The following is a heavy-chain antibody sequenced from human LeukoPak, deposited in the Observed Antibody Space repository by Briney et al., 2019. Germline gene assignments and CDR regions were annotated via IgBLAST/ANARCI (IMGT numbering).Heavy chain of an antibody. V-gene: IGHV1-46*01. CDR2: INPSGGST. CDR3: ARGRYDILTGYSPAVDY. Sequence: ASVKVSCKASGYTFTSYYMHWVRQAPGQGLEWMGIINPSGGSTSYAQKFQGRVTMTRDTSISTAYMELSRLRSDDTAVYYCARGRYDILTGYSPAVDYWGQGTLVTVSS. D-gene: IGHD3-9*01. CDR1: GYTFTSYY. J-gene: IGHJ4*02.